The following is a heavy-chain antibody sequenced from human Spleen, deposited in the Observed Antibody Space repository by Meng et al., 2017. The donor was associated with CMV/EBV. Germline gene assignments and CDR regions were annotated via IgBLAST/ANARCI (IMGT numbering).Heavy chain of an antibody. D-gene: IGHD2-2*01. V-gene: IGHV1-2*02. CDR3: ARDREAIVVVPAAMAYYAMDV. Sequence: ASVKVSCKASGYTFTDYYFHWVRQAPGQGLEWMGWINPKNGGTNSAQKFQGRVTMTRDTSITTAYMELSRLRSDDTAVYYCARDREAIVVVPAAMAYYAMDVWGQGTTVTVSS. J-gene: IGHJ6*02. CDR2: INPKNGGT. CDR1: GYTFTDYY.